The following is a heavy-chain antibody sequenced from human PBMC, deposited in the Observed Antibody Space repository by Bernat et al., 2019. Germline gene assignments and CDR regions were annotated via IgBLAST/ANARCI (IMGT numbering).Heavy chain of an antibody. Sequence: EVQLVESGGGVVRPGGSLRLSCAASGFTFDDYGMSWARQAPGKGLEWFFGFNWNGGSTGYADSVKGRFTISRDNAKNSLYLQMNSLRAEDTALYYCARDGDSSGWNWFDPWGQGTLVTVSS. V-gene: IGHV3-20*04. CDR3: ARDGDSSGWNWFDP. CDR2: FNWNGGST. D-gene: IGHD6-19*01. J-gene: IGHJ5*02. CDR1: GFTFDDYG.